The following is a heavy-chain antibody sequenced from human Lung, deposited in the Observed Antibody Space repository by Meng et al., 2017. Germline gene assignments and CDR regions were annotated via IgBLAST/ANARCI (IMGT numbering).Heavy chain of an antibody. D-gene: IGHD5-12*01. CDR2: IGQDGSEK. CDR3: ARLEFGGYDRTFDH. Sequence: GESLKISCAASGFMFSNSWMSWVRQAPGRGLEWVANIGQDGSEKYYVDSVKGRFTVSRDNARNSLYLQLSSLRAEDTAVYYCARLEFGGYDRTFDHWGHGTRVTVSS. J-gene: IGHJ4*01. V-gene: IGHV3-7*01. CDR1: GFMFSNSW.